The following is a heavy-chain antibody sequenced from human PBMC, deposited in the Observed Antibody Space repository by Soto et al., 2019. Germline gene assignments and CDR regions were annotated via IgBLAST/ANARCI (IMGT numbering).Heavy chain of an antibody. Sequence: GSLRLSCGSSGFTFSDYTINWVRQAACKGLEWVALISSDGSNKYYADSVKGRFTISRDTSRNTLYLQMNSLRAEDTAVYYCARDRKTYYDFWSGYLTGYWGQGTLVTVSS. CDR3: ARDRKTYYDFWSGYLTGY. J-gene: IGHJ4*02. CDR2: ISSDGSNK. CDR1: GFTFSDYT. V-gene: IGHV3-30-3*01. D-gene: IGHD3-3*01.